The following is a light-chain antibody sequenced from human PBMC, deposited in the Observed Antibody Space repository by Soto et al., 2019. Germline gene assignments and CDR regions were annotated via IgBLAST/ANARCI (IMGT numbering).Light chain of an antibody. CDR3: ISYPERQSYF. CDR1: SSDIGSYDH. CDR2: AVS. J-gene: IGLJ1*01. V-gene: IGLV2-14*03. Sequence: QSALTQPAYVSGSPGQSLTISCSGTSSDIGSYDHVAWYQQFPGTRPKLIIYAVSDRPSGVYDRCSGCKSGISASLTISGLQTEVEAGYYGISYPERQSYFFGPGTKVT.